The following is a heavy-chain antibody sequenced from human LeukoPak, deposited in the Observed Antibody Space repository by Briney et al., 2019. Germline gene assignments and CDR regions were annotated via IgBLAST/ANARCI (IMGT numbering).Heavy chain of an antibody. Sequence: GGSLRLSCAASGFTVSSNYMSWVRQAPGKGLEWVSVIYSGGSTYYADSVKGRFTISRDNSKNTLYLQMNSLGAEDTAVYYCARDGGYSGYDFDYWGRGTLVTVSS. CDR1: GFTVSSNY. CDR2: IYSGGST. CDR3: ARDGGYSGYDFDY. D-gene: IGHD5-12*01. V-gene: IGHV3-53*01. J-gene: IGHJ4*02.